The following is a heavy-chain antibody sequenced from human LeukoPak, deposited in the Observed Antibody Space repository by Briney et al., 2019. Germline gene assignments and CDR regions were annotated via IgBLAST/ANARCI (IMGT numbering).Heavy chain of an antibody. V-gene: IGHV3-21*01. D-gene: IGHD1-26*01. Sequence: PGGSLRLSCAASGFTFSSYSMNWVRQAPGKGLEWVSSISSSSSYIYYADSVKGRFTISRDNAKNSLYLQMNSLRAEDTAVYYCAREGRGSYYLFDYWGQGTLVTVSS. CDR1: GFTFSSYS. J-gene: IGHJ4*02. CDR2: ISSSSSYI. CDR3: AREGRGSYYLFDY.